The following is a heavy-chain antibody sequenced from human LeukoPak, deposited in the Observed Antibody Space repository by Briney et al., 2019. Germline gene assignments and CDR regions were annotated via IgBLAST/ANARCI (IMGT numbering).Heavy chain of an antibody. Sequence: SETLSLTCTVSGGSISSSGYYWGWVRQPPGKGLEWIGSIYYSGNTYYNPSLKSRVIISVDTSKNQFSLKLSPVTAADTAVYYCARTPYYYDSSGFSYYFDYWGQGTLVTISS. CDR2: IYYSGNT. D-gene: IGHD3-22*01. CDR1: GGSISSSGYY. V-gene: IGHV4-39*07. CDR3: ARTPYYYDSSGFSYYFDY. J-gene: IGHJ4*02.